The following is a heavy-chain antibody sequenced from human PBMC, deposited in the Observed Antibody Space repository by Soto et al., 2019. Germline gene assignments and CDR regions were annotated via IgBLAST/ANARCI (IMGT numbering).Heavy chain of an antibody. CDR3: AKDARHLPVVVAATPVFDY. CDR1: GFTFSSYG. J-gene: IGHJ4*02. V-gene: IGHV3-30*18. CDR2: ISYDGSNK. Sequence: QVQLVESGGGVVQPGRSLRLSCAASGFTFSSYGMHWVRQAPGKGLEWVAVISYDGSNKYYADSVKGRFTISRDNSKNTLYLQMNSLRAEDTGVYYSAKDARHLPVVVAATPVFDYWGQGTPVTVS. D-gene: IGHD2-15*01.